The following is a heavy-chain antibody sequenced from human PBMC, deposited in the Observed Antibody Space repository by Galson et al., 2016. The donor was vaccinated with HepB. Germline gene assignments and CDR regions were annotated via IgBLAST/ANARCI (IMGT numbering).Heavy chain of an antibody. CDR1: GGSLRGYT. CDR3: ARSRRCSGGDCYSFFRYNWFDP. J-gene: IGHJ5*02. Sequence: ETLSLTCVVYGGSLRGYTWSWIRQPPGKGLEWIGEINHGGSTNYNPSLKRRVTMSVNTSKNQFSLKLTSVTAADTAVYFWARSRRCSGGDCYSFFRYNWFDPWGQGTLVTVSS. D-gene: IGHD2-15*01. CDR2: INHGGST. V-gene: IGHV4-34*01.